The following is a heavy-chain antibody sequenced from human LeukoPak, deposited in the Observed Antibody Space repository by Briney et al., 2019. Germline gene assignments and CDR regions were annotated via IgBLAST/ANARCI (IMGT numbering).Heavy chain of an antibody. CDR1: GYTFTSYG. V-gene: IGHV1-18*01. CDR3: ARGYCGGDCYFGYNWFDP. J-gene: IGHJ5*02. D-gene: IGHD2-21*02. Sequence: GASVKVSCKASGYTFTSYGISWVRQAPGQGLEWMGWISAYNGNTNYAQKLQGRVTMTTDTSTSTAYMELRSLRSDDTAVYYCARGYCGGDCYFGYNWFDPWGQGTLVTVSS. CDR2: ISAYNGNT.